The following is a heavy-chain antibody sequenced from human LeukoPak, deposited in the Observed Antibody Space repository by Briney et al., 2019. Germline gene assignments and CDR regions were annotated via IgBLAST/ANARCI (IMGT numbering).Heavy chain of an antibody. Sequence: GGSLRLSCAASGFTFSNAWMNWVRQAPGKGLEWVGRIKSKTEGGTTDYAAPVKGRFTISRDDSKNTLYLQMNSLKTEDTAVYYCTTRITRFDYWGQGTLVTVSS. J-gene: IGHJ4*02. CDR2: IKSKTEGGTT. CDR3: TTRITRFDY. V-gene: IGHV3-15*07. CDR1: GFTFSNAW. D-gene: IGHD3-3*01.